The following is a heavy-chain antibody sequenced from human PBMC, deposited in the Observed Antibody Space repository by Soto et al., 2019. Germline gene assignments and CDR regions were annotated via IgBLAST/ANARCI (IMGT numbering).Heavy chain of an antibody. CDR1: GYSISSGYY. V-gene: IGHV4-38-2*01. J-gene: IGHJ3*02. CDR2: IYHSGST. Sequence: SETLSLTCAVSGYSISSGYYWGWIRQPPGKGLEWIGSIYHSGSTYYNPSLKSRVTISVDTSKNQFSLKLSSVTAADTAVYYCARASKDGITIFGVVKGAFDTWGKGTMVTVSS. CDR3: ARASKDGITIFGVVKGAFDT. D-gene: IGHD3-3*01.